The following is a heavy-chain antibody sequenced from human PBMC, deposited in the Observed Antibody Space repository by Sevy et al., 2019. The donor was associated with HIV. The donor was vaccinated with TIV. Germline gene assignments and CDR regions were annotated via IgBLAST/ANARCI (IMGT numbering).Heavy chain of an antibody. CDR2: TYYRSKWYN. J-gene: IGHJ3*01. CDR1: GDSVSSNYAA. CDR3: ARDYCDITICYHAFDV. D-gene: IGHD3-10*01. V-gene: IGHV6-1*01. Sequence: KQSQTLSLTCGISGDSVSSNYAAWNWIRQSPSRGLEWLGRTYYRSKWYNEYATSVKGRITINPDTSKNQFSLQLNSVTPEDTAIYYCARDYCDITICYHAFDVWGHGTMVTVSS.